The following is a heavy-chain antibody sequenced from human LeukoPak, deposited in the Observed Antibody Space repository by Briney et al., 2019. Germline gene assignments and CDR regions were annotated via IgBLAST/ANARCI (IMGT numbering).Heavy chain of an antibody. Sequence: ASVKVSCQASGYIFTTYRICAVRQAPGQGLEWMGWISGYNGNTNYAQKFQGRVTVTKDTTTSTVYMELRSLRSDDTAVYYCARDGGCNPGRDGFDIWGQGTMVTVSS. V-gene: IGHV1-18*01. CDR1: GYIFTTYR. CDR2: ISGYNGNT. J-gene: IGHJ3*02. CDR3: ARDGGCNPGRDGFDI.